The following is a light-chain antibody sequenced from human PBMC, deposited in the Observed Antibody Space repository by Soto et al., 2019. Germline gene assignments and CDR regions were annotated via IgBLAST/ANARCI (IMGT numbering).Light chain of an antibody. J-gene: IGLJ1*01. CDR3: GTWDSSLSAVV. CDR2: DNN. V-gene: IGLV1-51*01. CDR1: DSNIGKNY. Sequence: QSVLTQPPSVSAAPGQKVTISCSGTDSNIGKNYVSWYQQFPGTVPKDLIYDNNNRPSGIPDRFSGSKSGTSATLGITGLQTGDDADYYCGTWDSSLSAVVFGAGTKVTVL.